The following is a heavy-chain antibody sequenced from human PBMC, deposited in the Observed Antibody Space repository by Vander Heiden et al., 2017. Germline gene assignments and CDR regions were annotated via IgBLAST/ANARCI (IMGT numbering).Heavy chain of an antibody. Sequence: VQLVQSGGGLVKPVGSLRLSCAASRFTFSNAWVSWVRQAPGKGLEWVGRVKSKVNGGTTDYAAPVKGRFTISRDDSKNTAYLQMNSLKTEDTAVYYCTTGVNVDFWGQGTLVTVSS. CDR3: TTGVNVDF. CDR1: RFTFSNAW. CDR2: VKSKVNGGTT. V-gene: IGHV3-15*01. J-gene: IGHJ4*02.